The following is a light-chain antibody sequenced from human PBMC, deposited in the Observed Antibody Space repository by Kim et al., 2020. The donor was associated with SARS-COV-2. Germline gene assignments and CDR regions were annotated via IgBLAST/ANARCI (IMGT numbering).Light chain of an antibody. Sequence: GQSITISCPGTSSDVGGYNYVSWYQQHPGKAPKLMIYDVSNRPSGVSNRFSGSKPGNTASLTISGLQAEDEADYYCSSYTSSSTLVFGGGTQLTVL. CDR2: DVS. J-gene: IGLJ3*02. CDR1: SSDVGGYNY. CDR3: SSYTSSSTLV. V-gene: IGLV2-14*03.